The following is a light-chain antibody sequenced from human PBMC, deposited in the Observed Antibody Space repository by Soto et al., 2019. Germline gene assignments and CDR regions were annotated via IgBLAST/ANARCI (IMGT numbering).Light chain of an antibody. CDR1: HDISSY. CDR3: QQLNSYPRT. Sequence: DIPLTQSPSFLSASVGDRVIITCRASHDISSYLAWYQQKPGEAPKLLIYAASTLQSGVPSRFSGSRSGTEFTLTVSSLQPEDFATYYCQQLNSYPRTFGGGTKVEIK. CDR2: AAS. V-gene: IGKV1-9*01. J-gene: IGKJ4*01.